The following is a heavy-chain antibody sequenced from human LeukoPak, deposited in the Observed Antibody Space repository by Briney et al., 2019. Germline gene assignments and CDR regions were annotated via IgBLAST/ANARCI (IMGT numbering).Heavy chain of an antibody. CDR2: IYDRGSS. CDR1: GGSISRGDYY. Sequence: SQTLSLTCTASGGSISRGDYYWSWIRQPPGTRLGWAGYIYDRGSSYYNPFLRRRVTISVDTSKNQFSLKLSSVTAADTAVYFFKQRPAYEILTGYYTGGDYFDYWGQGTLVTVSS. CDR3: KQRPAYEILTGYYTGGDYFDY. D-gene: IGHD3-9*01. J-gene: IGHJ4*02. V-gene: IGHV4-30-4*01.